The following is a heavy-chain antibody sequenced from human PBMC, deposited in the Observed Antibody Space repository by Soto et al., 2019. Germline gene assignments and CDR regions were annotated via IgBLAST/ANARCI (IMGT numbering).Heavy chain of an antibody. CDR2: IIPILGIA. J-gene: IGHJ6*03. Sequence: QVQLVQSGAEVKKPGSSVKVSCKASGGTFSSYTISWVRQAPGQGLEWMGRIIPILGIANYAQKFQGRVTITADKYTSTAYMEVGGLRSEDTAVYYCASEYCSGGSCYSECYYMDVWGKGTTVTVSS. CDR3: ASEYCSGGSCYSECYYMDV. V-gene: IGHV1-69*02. D-gene: IGHD2-15*01. CDR1: GGTFSSYT.